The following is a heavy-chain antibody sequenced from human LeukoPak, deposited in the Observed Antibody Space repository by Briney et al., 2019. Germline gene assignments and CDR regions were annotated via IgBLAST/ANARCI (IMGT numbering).Heavy chain of an antibody. V-gene: IGHV3-23*01. J-gene: IGHJ2*01. Sequence: PGGSLRLSCAASGFTFSSYAMSWARQAPGKGLEWVSGISSSGSGGNTYYADSVKGRFTISRDSSKNTLFLHMNTLRAEDTAIYYCAKDRTVEASYWYFDLWGRGTLVTVSS. CDR3: AKDRTVEASYWYFDL. CDR2: ISSSGSGGNT. CDR1: GFTFSSYA. D-gene: IGHD4-23*01.